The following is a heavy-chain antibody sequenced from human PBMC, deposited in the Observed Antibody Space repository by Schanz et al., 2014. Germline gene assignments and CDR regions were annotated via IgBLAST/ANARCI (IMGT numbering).Heavy chain of an antibody. J-gene: IGHJ3*02. CDR3: AFDRDDAYDI. CDR2: IYLSDGNT. D-gene: IGHD3-9*01. Sequence: QVQLVQSGAEVKKPGASVKLSCKASGYTFTNYYIHWVRQAPGQGIEWMGRIYLSDGNTRYAQKFQGRVTVTSDTSTTTVYMDLSSLISEDTAVYYCAFDRDDAYDIWGQGTTVTVSS. V-gene: IGHV1-46*01. CDR1: GYTFTNYY.